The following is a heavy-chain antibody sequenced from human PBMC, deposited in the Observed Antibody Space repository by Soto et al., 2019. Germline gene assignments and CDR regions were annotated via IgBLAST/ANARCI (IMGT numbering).Heavy chain of an antibody. Sequence: GGSLRLSCAASGFTVSSNYMSWVRQAPGKGLEWVSVIYSGGSTYYADSVKGRFTISRDNSKNTLYLQMNSLRAEDTAVYYCAREENSIAVEHAFDIWGQGTMVTVSS. V-gene: IGHV3-53*01. D-gene: IGHD6-19*01. CDR3: AREENSIAVEHAFDI. J-gene: IGHJ3*02. CDR2: IYSGGST. CDR1: GFTVSSNY.